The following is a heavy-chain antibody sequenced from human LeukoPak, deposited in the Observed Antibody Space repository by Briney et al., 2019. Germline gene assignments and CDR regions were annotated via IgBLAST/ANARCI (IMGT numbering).Heavy chain of an antibody. V-gene: IGHV3-74*01. CDR3: ARSFSLDYFDS. CDR2: INSDGSSS. D-gene: IGHD3-16*01. Sequence: SGGSLRLSCAASGFTFSSYWMHWVRQAPGKGLVWVSRINSDGSSSNYADSVKGRFTISRDNAKNTLYLRMNSLRAEDTAVYYCARSFSLDYFDSWGQGTLVTVSS. J-gene: IGHJ4*02. CDR1: GFTFSSYW.